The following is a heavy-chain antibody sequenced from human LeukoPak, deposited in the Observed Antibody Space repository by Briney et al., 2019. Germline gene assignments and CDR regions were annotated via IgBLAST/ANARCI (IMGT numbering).Heavy chain of an antibody. CDR3: ARASAGRDYYAMGV. V-gene: IGHV3-53*01. CDR1: GFTVSSNY. Sequence: GGSLRLSCAASGFTVSSNYMSWVRQAPGKGLEWVSVIYSGGSTYYADSVKGRFTISRDNSKNTLYLQMNSLRAEDTAVNYCARASAGRDYYAMGVWGQGTTVAVSS. D-gene: IGHD2-15*01. J-gene: IGHJ6*02. CDR2: IYSGGST.